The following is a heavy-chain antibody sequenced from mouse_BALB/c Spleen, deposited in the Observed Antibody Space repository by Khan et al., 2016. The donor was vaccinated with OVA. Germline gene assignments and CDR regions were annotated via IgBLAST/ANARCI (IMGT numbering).Heavy chain of an antibody. D-gene: IGHD1-1*01. Sequence: VQLKESGPGLVKPSQSLSLTCTVTGYSITSDYAWNWIRQFPGNKLEWMGYISYCGTTSYNPSLKSRISITRDTSKNQFFLQLNSVTSEDTATYYCARQNYYGYAMDYWGQGTSVTVSS. CDR1: GYSITSDYA. J-gene: IGHJ4*01. CDR2: ISYCGTT. CDR3: ARQNYYGYAMDY. V-gene: IGHV3-2*02.